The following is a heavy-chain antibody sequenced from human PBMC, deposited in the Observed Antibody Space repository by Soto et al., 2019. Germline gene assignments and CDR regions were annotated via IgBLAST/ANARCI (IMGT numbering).Heavy chain of an antibody. J-gene: IGHJ4*02. V-gene: IGHV3-23*01. Sequence: EVQLLESGGGLVQPGGSLRLSCAASGFTFSSYAMSWVRQAPGKGLEWVSAISGSGGSTYYAASVKGRFTISRDNSKNTLYLQMNSLRAEDTAVYYCAKGLVAATNFDYWGQGTLVTVSS. D-gene: IGHD2-15*01. CDR3: AKGLVAATNFDY. CDR2: ISGSGGST. CDR1: GFTFSSYA.